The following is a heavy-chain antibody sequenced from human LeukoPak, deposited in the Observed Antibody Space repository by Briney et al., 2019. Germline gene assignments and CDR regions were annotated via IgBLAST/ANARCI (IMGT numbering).Heavy chain of an antibody. CDR1: GYTFTSYD. CDR3: ARVRFDYSHYYYYGMDV. Sequence: ASVKVSCKASGYTFTSYDINWVRQATGQGLEWMGWMNPNSGNTGYAQKFQGRVTMTRNTSISTAYMELSSLRSEDTAVYYCARVRFDYSHYYYYGMDVWGQGTTVTVSS. J-gene: IGHJ6*02. D-gene: IGHD3-9*01. CDR2: MNPNSGNT. V-gene: IGHV1-8*01.